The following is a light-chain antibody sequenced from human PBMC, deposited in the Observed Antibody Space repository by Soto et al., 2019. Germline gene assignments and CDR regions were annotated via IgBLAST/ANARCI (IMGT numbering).Light chain of an antibody. V-gene: IGKV1-5*01. Sequence: DIQMTQSPSTLSGSVGDRVTITCRASQTISSWLAWYQQKPGKAPKLLISDASILESGVPSRFSGSTSGTEFTLTISSLQPDDFATYYCQQYHTYRTFGQGTKVDIK. J-gene: IGKJ1*01. CDR2: DAS. CDR1: QTISSW. CDR3: QQYHTYRT.